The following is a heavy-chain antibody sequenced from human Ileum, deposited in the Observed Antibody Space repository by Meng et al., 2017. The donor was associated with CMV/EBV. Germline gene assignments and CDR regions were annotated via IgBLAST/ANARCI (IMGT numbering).Heavy chain of an antibody. CDR1: GGSISSSLYY. J-gene: IGHJ4*02. V-gene: IGHV4-39*07. CDR3: ARDSTYPSGLDY. Sequence: QLQMKDAGPGLVKPSETLSLTCTVSGGSISSSLYYWGWIRQPPGKGLEWIGTISYSGTAFYNLSLKSRVAISIDTSKFQFSLKLSSVTATDTAVYYCARDSTYPSGLDYWGQGTLVTVSS. CDR2: ISYSGTA. D-gene: IGHD3-10*01.